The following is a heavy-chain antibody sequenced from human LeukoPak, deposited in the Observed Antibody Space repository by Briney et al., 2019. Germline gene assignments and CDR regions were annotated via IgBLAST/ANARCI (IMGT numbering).Heavy chain of an antibody. Sequence: ASVKVSCKPSGYTFTSSYIHWVRQAPGPGLEWMGIMNPRGGRTIYAQKFQARVTMTRDTATSTVYMEVSGLRSEDTAVFYCARGLGGWEPYYFDYWGQGTLVTVSS. CDR3: ARGLGGWEPYYFDY. V-gene: IGHV1-46*01. J-gene: IGHJ4*02. D-gene: IGHD6-19*01. CDR2: MNPRGGRT. CDR1: GYTFTSSY.